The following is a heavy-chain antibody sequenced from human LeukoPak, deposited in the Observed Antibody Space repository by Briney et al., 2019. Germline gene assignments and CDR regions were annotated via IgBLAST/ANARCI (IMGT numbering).Heavy chain of an antibody. CDR3: ATLQSSGYDYSDY. V-gene: IGHV4-61*05. CDR2: IYYSGST. J-gene: IGHJ4*02. CDR1: GGSISSRSYF. Sequence: SETLSLTCTVSGGSISSRSYFWGWLRQPPGKGLEWIGYIYYSGSTDYNPSLKSRVTMSVDTSKNQFSLKLSSVTAADTAVYYCATLQSSGYDYSDYWGQGILVTVSS. D-gene: IGHD3-22*01.